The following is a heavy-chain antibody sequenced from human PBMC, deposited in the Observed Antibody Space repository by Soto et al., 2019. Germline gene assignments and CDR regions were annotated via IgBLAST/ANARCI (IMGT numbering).Heavy chain of an antibody. Sequence: GGSLRLSCAASGFTFSSYAMSWVRQAPGKGLEWVSAISGSGGSTYYADSVKGRFTISRDNSKNTLYLQMNSLRAEDTAVYYCAKVRRGYYYDSSGPNDAFDIWGQGTMVTVS. CDR1: GFTFSSYA. J-gene: IGHJ3*02. CDR2: ISGSGGST. CDR3: AKVRRGYYYDSSGPNDAFDI. D-gene: IGHD3-22*01. V-gene: IGHV3-23*01.